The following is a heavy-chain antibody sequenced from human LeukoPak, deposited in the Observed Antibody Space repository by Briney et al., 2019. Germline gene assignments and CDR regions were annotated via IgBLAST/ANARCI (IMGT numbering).Heavy chain of an antibody. D-gene: IGHD1-26*01. CDR1: GFTFSDYY. CDR2: IGPNSGAI. CDR3: ARGLFVAGSFFDS. J-gene: IGHJ4*02. V-gene: IGHV3-11*04. Sequence: GGSLRLSCAASGFTFSDYYMACIRQAPGKGLEWLSSIGPNSGAIYYADSVKGRFTISRDNAKSPLYLQMTSLKPGDTAVYYCARGLFVAGSFFDSWGQGTLVTVSS.